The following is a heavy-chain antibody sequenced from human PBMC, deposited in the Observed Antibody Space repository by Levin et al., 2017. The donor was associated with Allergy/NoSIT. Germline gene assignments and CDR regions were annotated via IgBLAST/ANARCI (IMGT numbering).Heavy chain of an antibody. Sequence: PGGSLRLSCAASGFTVSNNYMSWVRQAPGKGLEWVSLIYSRGGTNYADSVKGRFTISRDSSKNTLYLQMNSLRAEDTAVYYCTGGASGVRSWGQGTLVTVSS. J-gene: IGHJ4*02. CDR3: TGGASGVRS. V-gene: IGHV3-53*01. D-gene: IGHD3-16*01. CDR1: GFTVSNNY. CDR2: IYSRGGT.